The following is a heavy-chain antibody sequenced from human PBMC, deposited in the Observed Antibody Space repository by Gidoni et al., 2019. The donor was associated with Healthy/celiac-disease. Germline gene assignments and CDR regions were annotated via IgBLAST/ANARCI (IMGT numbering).Heavy chain of an antibody. Sequence: QVQLQQWGAGLLKPSETLSLTCAVYGGSFSGYYWSWIRQPPGKGLEWIGEINHSGSTNYNPSLKSRVTIAVDTSKNQFSLKLSSVTAADTAVYYWARASTPRGPPRRGHWYFDLWGRGTLVTVSS. CDR2: INHSGST. V-gene: IGHV4-34*01. J-gene: IGHJ2*01. CDR3: ARASTPRGPPRRGHWYFDL. CDR1: GGSFSGYY. D-gene: IGHD3-10*01.